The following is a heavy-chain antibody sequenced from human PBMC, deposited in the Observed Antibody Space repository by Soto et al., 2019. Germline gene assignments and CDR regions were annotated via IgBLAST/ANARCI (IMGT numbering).Heavy chain of an antibody. CDR3: ARGDDFGDTFDI. CDR1: GGSISSYY. V-gene: IGHV4-59*01. J-gene: IGHJ3*02. D-gene: IGHD3-3*01. CDR2: IYYSGST. Sequence: SETLSLTCTVSGGSISSYYWSWIRQPPGKGLEWIGYIYYSGSTNYNPSLKSRVTISVDTSKNQFSLKLSSVTAADTAVYYCARGDDFGDTFDIWGQGTMVTVSS.